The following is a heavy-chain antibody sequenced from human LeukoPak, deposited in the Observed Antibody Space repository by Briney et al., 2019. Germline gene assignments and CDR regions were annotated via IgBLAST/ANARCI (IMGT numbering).Heavy chain of an antibody. Sequence: GESLQISCKGSGYSFTSYWIGWVRQMPGKGLEWMGIIYPGDSDTRYSPSFQGQVTISADKSISTAYLQWSSLKASDTAMYYCARQISRLRYFDWLPNDLNWFDPWGQGTLVTVSS. CDR2: IYPGDSDT. J-gene: IGHJ5*02. CDR3: ARQISRLRYFDWLPNDLNWFDP. V-gene: IGHV5-51*01. CDR1: GYSFTSYW. D-gene: IGHD3-9*01.